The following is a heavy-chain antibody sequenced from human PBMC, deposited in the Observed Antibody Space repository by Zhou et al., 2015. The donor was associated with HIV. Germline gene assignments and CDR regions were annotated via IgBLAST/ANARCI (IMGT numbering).Heavy chain of an antibody. D-gene: IGHD2-2*01. CDR2: INPGSGGT. CDR1: GYTFSGYF. Sequence: QLVQSGAEVKKPGASVKVSCKASGYTFSGYFIHWVRQAPGEGLEWLGWINPGSGGTKYAQKFGDRVTMTRDMSIPAAYMELDRLTSDDAAVYYCARSLLGHCSSTSCLQGIYYYYGMDVWGQGTTVTVSS. J-gene: IGHJ6*02. V-gene: IGHV1-2*02. CDR3: ARSLLGHCSSTSCLQGIYYYYGMDV.